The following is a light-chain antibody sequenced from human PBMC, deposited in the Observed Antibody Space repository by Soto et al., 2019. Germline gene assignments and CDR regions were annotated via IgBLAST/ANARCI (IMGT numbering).Light chain of an antibody. V-gene: IGKV2D-29*02. Sequence: DFVMTHTPLSLSFAPVEPASISCNXSQVLLHITGETFLFWYLQKPGQSPQLLIYEVSTRVSGVPDRFSGSGSGTDFTLEISRVETDDVGIYYCMQSTQLPPTLGQGTRLEIK. J-gene: IGKJ5*01. CDR3: MQSTQLPPT. CDR2: EVS. CDR1: QVLLHITGETF.